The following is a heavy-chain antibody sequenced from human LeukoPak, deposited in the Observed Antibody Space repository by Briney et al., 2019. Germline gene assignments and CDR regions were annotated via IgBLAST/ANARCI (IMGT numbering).Heavy chain of an antibody. Sequence: SETLSLTCTVSGGSISSYYWGWIRQPPGKGLEWIGSIYYSGSTYYNPSLKSRVTISVDTSKNQFSLKLSSVTAADTAVYYCARLRDIVANWFDPWGQGTLVTVSS. CDR2: IYYSGST. CDR1: GGSISSYY. CDR3: ARLRDIVANWFDP. J-gene: IGHJ5*02. V-gene: IGHV4-39*07. D-gene: IGHD2-15*01.